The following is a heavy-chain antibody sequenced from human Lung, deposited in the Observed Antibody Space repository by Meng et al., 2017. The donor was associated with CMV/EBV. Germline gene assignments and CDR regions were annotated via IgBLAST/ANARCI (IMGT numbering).Heavy chain of an antibody. D-gene: IGHD2-2*01. CDR2: INPNSGGT. J-gene: IGHJ6*02. Sequence: ASXXVSXKASGYIFSGYYIHWVRQAPGQGLEWMGWINPNSGGTNYAQKFQGRVTMTRDTSISTAYMDLSRLKSDDTAVYYCARGLGDYCSTTSCSYVVDFXRQGXTVTVSS. V-gene: IGHV1-2*02. CDR1: GYIFSGYY. CDR3: ARGLGDYCSTTSCSYVVDF.